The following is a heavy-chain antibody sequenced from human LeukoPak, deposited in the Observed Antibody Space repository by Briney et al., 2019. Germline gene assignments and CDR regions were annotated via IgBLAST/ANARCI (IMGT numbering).Heavy chain of an antibody. CDR1: GFTFDDYG. J-gene: IGHJ4*02. Sequence: GGALRLSCAASGFTFDDYGMSWVRQATGKGLEWVSGIYWNGGSTGYADSVKGRFTISRDNAKNSLYLQMNSLRAEDTALYYCARDLGPYCSGGSCYRPGHWGQGTLVTVSS. CDR3: ARDLGPYCSGGSCYRPGH. V-gene: IGHV3-20*04. CDR2: IYWNGGST. D-gene: IGHD2-15*01.